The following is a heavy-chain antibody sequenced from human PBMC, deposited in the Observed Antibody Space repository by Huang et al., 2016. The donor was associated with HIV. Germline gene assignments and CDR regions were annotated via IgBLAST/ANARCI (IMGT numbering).Heavy chain of an antibody. CDR2: ISSGGTYI. D-gene: IGHD4-17*01. CDR3: ARHLDYGDPFWYFDL. V-gene: IGHV3-21*06. J-gene: IGHJ2*01. CDR1: GFTLSSYS. Sequence: EVQLLESGGGLVRPGGSLRVSCEASGFTLSSYSMNWVRQAPGKGRECVSSISSGGTYIHYADSLKCRFTISRDNSNNSLYLQMNSLRADDTAVYYCARHLDYGDPFWYFDLWGRGTLVTV.